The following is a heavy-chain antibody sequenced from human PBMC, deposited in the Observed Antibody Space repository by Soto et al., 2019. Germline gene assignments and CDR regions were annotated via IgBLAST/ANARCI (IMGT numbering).Heavy chain of an antibody. V-gene: IGHV4-31*03. D-gene: IGHD3-3*01. CDR2: IYYSGST. CDR1: GGSISSGGYY. Sequence: PSETXSLTCSVSGGSISSGGYYWSWIRQHPGKGLELIGYIYYSGSTYYNPSLKSRVTISVDTSKNQFSLKLSSVTAADTAVYYCARGDLHQYDFWSGYYPPYFDYWGQGTLVTVSS. CDR3: ARGDLHQYDFWSGYYPPYFDY. J-gene: IGHJ4*02.